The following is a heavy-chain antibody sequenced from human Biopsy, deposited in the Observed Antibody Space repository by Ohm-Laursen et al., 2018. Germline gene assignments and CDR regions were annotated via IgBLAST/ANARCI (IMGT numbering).Heavy chain of an antibody. V-gene: IGHV4-59*11. Sequence: SETLSLTRTVSGGSLTGHYWTWSRQPPGKGLERRGHIDHTGYTSYKSSLKSRVTISLDTSRKHFSLRLTSLAAADTAVYYCARGSNEYGGLYFPHWGQGTLVTVSS. J-gene: IGHJ1*01. CDR1: GGSLTGHY. CDR2: IDHTGYT. CDR3: ARGSNEYGGLYFPH. D-gene: IGHD4-23*01.